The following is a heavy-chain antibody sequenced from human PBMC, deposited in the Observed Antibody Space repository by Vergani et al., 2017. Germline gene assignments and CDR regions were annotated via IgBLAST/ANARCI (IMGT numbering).Heavy chain of an antibody. V-gene: IGHV1-2*02. D-gene: IGHD1-26*01. CDR2: INPNSGGT. CDR3: AREGSIVGAKSPRWFDP. J-gene: IGHJ5*02. Sequence: QVQLVQSGAEVKKPGASVKVSCKASGYTFTGYYMHWVRQAPGQGLEWMGWINPNSGGTNYAQKFQGRVTMTRDPSISTAYMELSRLRSDDTAVYYCAREGSIVGAKSPRWFDPWGQGTLVTVSS. CDR1: GYTFTGYY.